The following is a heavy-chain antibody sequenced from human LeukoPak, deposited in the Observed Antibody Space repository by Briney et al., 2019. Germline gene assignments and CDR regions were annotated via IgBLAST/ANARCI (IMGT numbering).Heavy chain of an antibody. CDR2: IYSGGNT. CDR1: GFTFSYAW. V-gene: IGHV3-66*01. J-gene: IGHJ4*02. CDR3: ARGLPLSH. D-gene: IGHD2/OR15-2a*01. Sequence: PGGSLRLSCAASGFTFSYAWMSWVRQAPGKGLEWVSVIYSGGNTYYADSVKGRFTLSRDNSKNTLYLQVNSLRAEDTAVYYCARGLPLSHWGQGTLVTVSS.